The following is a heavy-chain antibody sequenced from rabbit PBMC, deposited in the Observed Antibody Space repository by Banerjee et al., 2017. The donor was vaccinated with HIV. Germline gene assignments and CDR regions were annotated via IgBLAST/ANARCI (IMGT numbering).Heavy chain of an antibody. CDR1: GFSFSSSYY. Sequence: QSLEESGGGLVQPEGSLTLTCTASGFSFSSSYYMCWVRQAPGKGLEWIACIYGGSSGSTYYASWAKGRFTISKTSSTTVTLQMTSLTAADTATYFCARSTYNDYNGHDLWGPGTLVTVS. CDR3: ARSTYNDYNGHDL. J-gene: IGHJ6*01. CDR2: IYGGSSGST. V-gene: IGHV1S40*01. D-gene: IGHD6-1*01.